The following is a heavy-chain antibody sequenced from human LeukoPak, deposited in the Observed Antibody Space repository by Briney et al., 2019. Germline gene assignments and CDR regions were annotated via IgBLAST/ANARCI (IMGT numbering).Heavy chain of an antibody. Sequence: SETLSLTCDVYGGSFRGYYWTWIRQSPGKGLEWLGEFTHLETTNYNPSLKSRVTISVDTSKNQFSLKLSSVTAADTAVYYCARVDTAMGPDAFDIWGQGTLVTVSS. J-gene: IGHJ3*02. CDR3: ARVDTAMGPDAFDI. D-gene: IGHD5-18*01. CDR1: GGSFRGYY. CDR2: FTHLETT. V-gene: IGHV4-34*01.